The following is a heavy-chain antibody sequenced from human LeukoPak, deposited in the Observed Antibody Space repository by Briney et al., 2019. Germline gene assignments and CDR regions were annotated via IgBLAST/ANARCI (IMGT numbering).Heavy chain of an antibody. CDR3: ARYWGGEWFGELLFRFDP. J-gene: IGHJ5*02. CDR1: GGSISSYY. Sequence: PSETLSLTCTVSGGSISSYYWSWIRQPPGKGLEWIGYIYYSGSTNYNPSLKSRVTISVDTSKNQFSLKLSSVTAADTAVYYCARYWGGEWFGELLFRFDPWGQGTLVTVSS. V-gene: IGHV4-59*08. D-gene: IGHD3-10*01. CDR2: IYYSGST.